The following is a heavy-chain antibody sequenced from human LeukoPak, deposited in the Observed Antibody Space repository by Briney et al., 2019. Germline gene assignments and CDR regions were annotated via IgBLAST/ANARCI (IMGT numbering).Heavy chain of an antibody. CDR2: IEVDGSEK. CDR3: VTGGSYFGY. J-gene: IGHJ4*02. V-gene: IGHV3-7*01. Sequence: GGSLRLSCAASGFTFSDNWMSWVRQAPGKGLEWVANIEVDGSEKNYLDSVKGRFTISSHKAKNSLYLQMNSLRVEDTAVYYCVTGGSYFGYWGQGTLVTVSS. D-gene: IGHD1-26*01. CDR1: GFTFSDNW.